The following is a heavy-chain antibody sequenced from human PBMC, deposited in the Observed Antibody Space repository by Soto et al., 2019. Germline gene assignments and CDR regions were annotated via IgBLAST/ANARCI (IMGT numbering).Heavy chain of an antibody. Sequence: QVQLVESGGGVVQPGRSLRLSCAASGFTFSSYAMHWVRQAPGKGLEWVAVISYDGSNKYYADSVKGRFTISRDNSKNTLYLQMNSLRAEDTAVYYCAKEGGYCSSTSCYGFDNWFDPWGQGTLVTVSS. V-gene: IGHV3-30-3*02. J-gene: IGHJ5*02. CDR2: ISYDGSNK. CDR3: AKEGGYCSSTSCYGFDNWFDP. D-gene: IGHD2-2*01. CDR1: GFTFSSYA.